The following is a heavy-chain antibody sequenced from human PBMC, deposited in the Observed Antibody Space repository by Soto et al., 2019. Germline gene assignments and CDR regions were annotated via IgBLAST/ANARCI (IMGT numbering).Heavy chain of an antibody. V-gene: IGHV3-49*04. Sequence: GGSLRLSCTASGFTFGDYAMSWVHQAPGKGLEWVGFIRSKAYGGTTEYAASVKGRFTISRDDSKSIAYLQMNSLKTEDTPVYYCTRDPPYCGGDCYTFDYWGQGTLVTVSS. J-gene: IGHJ4*02. D-gene: IGHD2-21*02. CDR3: TRDPPYCGGDCYTFDY. CDR2: IRSKAYGGTT. CDR1: GFTFGDYA.